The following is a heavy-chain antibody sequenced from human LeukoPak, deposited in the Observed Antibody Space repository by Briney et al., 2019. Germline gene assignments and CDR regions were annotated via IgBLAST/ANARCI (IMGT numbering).Heavy chain of an antibody. J-gene: IGHJ4*02. D-gene: IGHD1-26*01. CDR2: IYYSGST. CDR1: GGSISSSSYY. V-gene: IGHV4-39*07. Sequence: SETLSLTCTVSGGSISSSSYYWGWIRQPPGKGLEWIGSIYYSGSTYYNPSLKSRVTISADTSKNQFSLKLSSVTAADTAVCYCARELGGYSGGSYSPFDYWGQGTLVTVSS. CDR3: ARELGGYSGGSYSPFDY.